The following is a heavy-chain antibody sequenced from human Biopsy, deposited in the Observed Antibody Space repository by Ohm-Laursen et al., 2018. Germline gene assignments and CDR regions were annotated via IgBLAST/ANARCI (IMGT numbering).Heavy chain of an antibody. V-gene: IGHV4-59*11. D-gene: IGHD4-23*01. J-gene: IGHJ1*01. CDR3: ARGSNEYGGLYFPH. CDR2: ISHTGYT. Sequence: TLSLTCIVSGGSFTGHYWTWVRQAPGKGLEWIGHISHTGYTSYKSSLKSRVTISLDTSRKHFSLRLTSLAAADTAVYYCARGSNEYGGLYFPHWGQGTLVTVSS. CDR1: GGSFTGHY.